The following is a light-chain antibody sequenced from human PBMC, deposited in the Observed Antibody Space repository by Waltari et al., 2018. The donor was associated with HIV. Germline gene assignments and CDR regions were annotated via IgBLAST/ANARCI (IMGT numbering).Light chain of an antibody. J-gene: IGKJ4*01. CDR2: ATS. Sequence: DIQMTQSPSSLSASVGDRVTLTCRASQSITRYSTWYQEKPGKGPRLLIYATSTLQSGVPSSFSGSGSGTDFTLTISSLQPKDFATYYCQQSYSTPLTFGGGTKVEIK. CDR1: QSITRY. V-gene: IGKV1-39*01. CDR3: QQSYSTPLT.